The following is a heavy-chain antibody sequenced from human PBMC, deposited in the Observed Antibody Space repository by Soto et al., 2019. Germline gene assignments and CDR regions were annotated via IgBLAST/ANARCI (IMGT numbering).Heavy chain of an antibody. CDR2: IYYSGST. Sequence: SETLSLTCTVSCGSIISGGYYWSWIRQHPGKGLEWIGYIYYSGSTYYNPSLKSRVTISVDTSKNQFSLKLSSVTAADTAVYYCARDIAGHSSSSTYYYYGMDVWGQGTTVTVSS. D-gene: IGHD6-6*01. J-gene: IGHJ6*02. V-gene: IGHV4-31*03. CDR1: CGSIISGGYY. CDR3: ARDIAGHSSSSTYYYYGMDV.